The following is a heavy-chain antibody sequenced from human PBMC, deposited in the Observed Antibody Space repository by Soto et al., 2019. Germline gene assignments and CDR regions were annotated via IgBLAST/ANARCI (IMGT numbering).Heavy chain of an antibody. J-gene: IGHJ4*02. D-gene: IGHD3-3*01. V-gene: IGHV1-18*01. CDR3: ARTRFLEWSWYYFDY. CDR2: ISAYNGNT. CDR1: GYAFTSYG. Sequence: ASVNVSCKAAGYAFTSYGISWVRQAPGQGLEWMGWISAYNGNTNYAQKLQGRVTMTTDTSTSTAYMELRSLRSDDTAVYYCARTRFLEWSWYYFDYWGQGTLVTVSS.